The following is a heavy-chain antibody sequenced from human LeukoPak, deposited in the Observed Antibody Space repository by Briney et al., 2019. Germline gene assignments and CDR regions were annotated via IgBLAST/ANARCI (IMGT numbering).Heavy chain of an antibody. Sequence: GGSLRLSCAASGFTFSIYAIHWVRQAPGKGLEWVASISDDGSNKYYADSVKGRLTISRDNSKNTLYLQMNSLRVEDTAVYYCARYSSSWYSPFDYWGQGTLVTVSS. CDR1: GFTFSIYA. CDR2: ISDDGSNK. V-gene: IGHV3-30*14. J-gene: IGHJ4*02. D-gene: IGHD6-13*01. CDR3: ARYSSSWYSPFDY.